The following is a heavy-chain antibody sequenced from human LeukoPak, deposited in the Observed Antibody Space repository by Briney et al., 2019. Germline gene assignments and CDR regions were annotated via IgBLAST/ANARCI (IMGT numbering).Heavy chain of an antibody. CDR1: GFSLTTYG. CDR2: IWYDGSRK. Sequence: GGSLRLSCAASGFSLTTYGTPWLRQAPGKGLEWVAVIWYDGSRKFYGDSVKGRFTVSRDTSENTMYLQMNTLRVDDTTVYYCARDGGSGIDYWGQGTLVTVSS. V-gene: IGHV3-33*01. D-gene: IGHD3-10*01. J-gene: IGHJ4*02. CDR3: ARDGGSGIDY.